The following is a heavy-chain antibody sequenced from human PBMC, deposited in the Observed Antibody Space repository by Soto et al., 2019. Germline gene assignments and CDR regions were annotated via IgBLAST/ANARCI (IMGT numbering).Heavy chain of an antibody. CDR2: IIPILGTA. CDR1: GGTFSSYA. D-gene: IGHD2-2*01. V-gene: IGHV1-69*13. J-gene: IGHJ4*02. CDR3: AAKGYCISTSCYEYYFDY. Sequence: SVKVSCKASGGTFSSYAISWVRQAPGQGLEWMGGIIPILGTANYAQKFQGRVTITADESTSTAYMELSSLRSEDTAVYYCAAKGYCISTSCYEYYFDYWGQGTLVTVSS.